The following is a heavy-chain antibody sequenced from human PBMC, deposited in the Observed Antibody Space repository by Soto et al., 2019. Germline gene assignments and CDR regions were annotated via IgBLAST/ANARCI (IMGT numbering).Heavy chain of an antibody. CDR1: GYPVTAYY. J-gene: IGHJ3*02. CDR2: INPATGAA. CDR3: WRGGGVVVAGSAAFDM. V-gene: IGHV1-2*02. Sequence: QLHLVQSGAVVKKPGASVTASCSASGYPVTAYYMHWVLQAPGRGVEWMGGINPATGAAKYTQTFPGRVTMTRYTSTGTVFRELSGLPSEDKAVLYWWRGGGVVVAGSAAFDMWGQGTLVHVSS. D-gene: IGHD2-15*01.